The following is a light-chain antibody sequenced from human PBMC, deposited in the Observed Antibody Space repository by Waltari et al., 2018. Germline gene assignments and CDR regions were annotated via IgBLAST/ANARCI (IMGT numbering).Light chain of an antibody. CDR2: GAS. J-gene: IGKJ2*01. V-gene: IGKV3-15*01. CDR3: QQYDNWPPRT. Sequence: EIVMTQSPATLSVSPGERATLSCRASQSIGTNVAWYQHHPGQAPRPLIYGASTRATGIPARFSGSGSGTDFTLTINSLQSEDFAVYYCQQYDNWPPRTFGQGTKLEIK. CDR1: QSIGTN.